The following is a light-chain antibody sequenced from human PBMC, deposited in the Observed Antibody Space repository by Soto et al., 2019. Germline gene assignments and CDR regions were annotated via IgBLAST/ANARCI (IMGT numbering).Light chain of an antibody. V-gene: IGLV1-44*01. CDR3: SSFADRNNFV. CDR2: EVT. J-gene: IGLJ1*01. Sequence: QSVLTQPPSASGTPGQRVTISCSGSSSNIGSNTVNWYQQFPGKAPKLIIYEVTKRPSGVPDRFSGSKSGNTASLTVSGLQAEDEADYYCSSFADRNNFVFGTGTKVTVL. CDR1: SSNIGSNT.